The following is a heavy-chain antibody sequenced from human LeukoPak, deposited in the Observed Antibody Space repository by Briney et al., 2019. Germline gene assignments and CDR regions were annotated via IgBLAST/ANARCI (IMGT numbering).Heavy chain of an antibody. CDR2: INHSGST. CDR1: GGSFSGYY. J-gene: IGHJ4*02. CDR3: ARGPVGLQRVFDY. V-gene: IGHV4-34*01. Sequence: PSETLSLTCAVYGGSFSGYYWSWIRQPPGKGLEWIGEINHSGSTNYNPSLKSRVTISVDTSKNQFSLKLSPVTAADTAVYYCARGPVGLQRVFDYWGQGTLVTVSS. D-gene: IGHD5-24*01.